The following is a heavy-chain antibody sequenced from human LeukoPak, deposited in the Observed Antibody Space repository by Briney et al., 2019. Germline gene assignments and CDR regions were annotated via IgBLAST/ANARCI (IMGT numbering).Heavy chain of an antibody. V-gene: IGHV3-7*01. CDR2: IKQDGSEK. CDR1: GFTFSSYW. D-gene: IGHD3-10*01. CDR3: ARDLGYYGSGSYYFDY. J-gene: IGHJ4*02. Sequence: GGSLRPSCAASGFTFSSYWMSWVRQAPGKGLEWVANIKQDGSEKYYVDSVKGRFTISRDNAKNSLYLQMDSLRAEDTAVYYCARDLGYYGSGSYYFDYWGQGTLVTVSS.